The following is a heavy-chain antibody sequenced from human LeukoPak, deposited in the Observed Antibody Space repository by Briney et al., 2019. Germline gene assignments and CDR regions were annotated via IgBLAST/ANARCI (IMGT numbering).Heavy chain of an antibody. CDR2: IKRDGSEK. J-gene: IGHJ4*02. D-gene: IGHD6-13*01. V-gene: IGHV3-7*01. CDR1: GFTFSSYW. CDR3: ARGGRIAAAGN. Sequence: GGSLRLSCAASGFTFSSYWMSWVRQAPGKGLEWVANIKRDGSEKYYVDSVKGRFTISRDNAKNSLYLQMNSLRAEDTAVYYCARGGRIAAAGNWGQGTLVTVSS.